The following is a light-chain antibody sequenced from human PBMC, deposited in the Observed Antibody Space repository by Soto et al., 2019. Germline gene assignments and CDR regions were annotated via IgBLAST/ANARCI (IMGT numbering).Light chain of an antibody. CDR3: RSYRSGDTYV. CDR2: VIR. Sequence: QSALAQPTSVSGSPGQSIAISCTGTSSDVGGYNYVSWHQQQPGKAPKVLISVIRNRPSGLSSRFAGYKAGNTASLTISGLQAEDEDDYYCRSYRSGDTYVFGSGTKVTVL. V-gene: IGLV2-14*03. CDR1: SSDVGGYNY. J-gene: IGLJ1*01.